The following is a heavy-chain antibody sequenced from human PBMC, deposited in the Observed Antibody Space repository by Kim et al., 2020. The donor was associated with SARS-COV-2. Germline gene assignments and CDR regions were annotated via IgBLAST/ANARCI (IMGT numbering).Heavy chain of an antibody. CDR2: IWYDGSNK. CDR3: ARDIYYDSSGAIDY. V-gene: IGHV3-33*01. D-gene: IGHD3-22*01. J-gene: IGHJ4*02. CDR1: GFTFSSYG. Sequence: GGSLRLSCAASGFTFSSYGMHWVRQAPGKGLEWVAVIWYDGSNKYYADSVKGRFTISRDNSKNTLYLQMNSLRAEDTAVYYCARDIYYDSSGAIDYWGQGTLVTVSS.